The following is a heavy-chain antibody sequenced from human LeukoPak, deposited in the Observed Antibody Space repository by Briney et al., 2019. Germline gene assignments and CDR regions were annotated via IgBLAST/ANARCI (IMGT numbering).Heavy chain of an antibody. J-gene: IGHJ4*02. CDR1: GFTFSSYW. Sequence: GGSLRLSCAASGFTFSSYWMHWVRQAPGKGLVWVSRINSDGSSTSYADSVKGRFTISRDNAKNTLYLQMNSLRAEDTAVYYCARVSGNTVTTLQYFDYWGQGTLVTVSS. CDR3: ARVSGNTVTTLQYFDY. D-gene: IGHD4-17*01. CDR2: INSDGSST. V-gene: IGHV3-74*01.